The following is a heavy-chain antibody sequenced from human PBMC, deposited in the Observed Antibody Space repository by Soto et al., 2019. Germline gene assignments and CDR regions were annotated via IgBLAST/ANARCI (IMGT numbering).Heavy chain of an antibody. Sequence: ASVKVSCKASGYTFTGYYMHWVRQAPGQGLEWMGWINPNSGGTNYAQKFQGWVTMTRDTSISTAYMELSRLRSEDTAVYYCASGDIVVVPAAMPAPDDAFDIWGQWTMVTVSS. CDR1: GYTFTGYY. J-gene: IGHJ3*02. V-gene: IGHV1-2*04. D-gene: IGHD2-2*01. CDR2: INPNSGGT. CDR3: ASGDIVVVPAAMPAPDDAFDI.